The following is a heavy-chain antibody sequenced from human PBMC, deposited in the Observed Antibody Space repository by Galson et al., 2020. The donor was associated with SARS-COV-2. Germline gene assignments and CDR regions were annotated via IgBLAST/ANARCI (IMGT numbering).Heavy chain of an antibody. CDR3: ASGGYSYGYAVAY. D-gene: IGHD5-18*01. V-gene: IGHV4-61*02. CDR2: IYTSGST. J-gene: IGHJ4*02. Sequence: SETLSLTCTVSGGSISSGSYYWSWIRQPAGKGLEWIGRIYTSGSTNYNPSLKSRVTISVDTSKNQFSLKLSSVTAADTAVYYCASGGYSYGYAVAYWGQGTLVTVSS. CDR1: GGSISSGSYY.